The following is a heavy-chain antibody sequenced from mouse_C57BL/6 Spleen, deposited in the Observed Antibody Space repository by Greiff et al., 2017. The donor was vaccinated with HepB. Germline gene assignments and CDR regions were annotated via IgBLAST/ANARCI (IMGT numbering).Heavy chain of an antibody. CDR1: GYTFTSYG. Sequence: QVQLKQSGAELARPGASVKLSCKASGYTFTSYGISWVKQRTGQGLEWIGEIYPRSGNTYYNEKFKGKATLTADKSSSTAYMELRSLTSEDSAVYFCARSAVDYAMDYWGQGTSVTVSS. CDR3: ARSAVDYAMDY. CDR2: IYPRSGNT. V-gene: IGHV1-81*01. J-gene: IGHJ4*01.